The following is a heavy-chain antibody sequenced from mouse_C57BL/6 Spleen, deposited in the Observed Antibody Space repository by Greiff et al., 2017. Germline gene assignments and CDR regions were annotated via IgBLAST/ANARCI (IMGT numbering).Heavy chain of an antibody. D-gene: IGHD3-2*02. V-gene: IGHV1-80*01. CDR1: GYAFSSYW. Sequence: QVQLQQSGAELVKPGASVKISCKASGYAFSSYWMNWVKQRPGKGLEWIGQIYPGDGDTNYNGKFKGKATLTADKSSSTAYMQLSSLTSEDSAVYFCARPETAQAAWFAYWGQGTLVTVSA. J-gene: IGHJ3*01. CDR3: ARPETAQAAWFAY. CDR2: IYPGDGDT.